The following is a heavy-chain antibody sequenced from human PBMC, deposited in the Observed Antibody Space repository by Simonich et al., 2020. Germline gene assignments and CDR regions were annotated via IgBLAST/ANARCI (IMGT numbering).Heavy chain of an antibody. CDR1: GYTFTGYY. J-gene: IGHJ6*02. Sequence: QVQLVQSGAEVKKPGASVKVSCKASGYTFTGYYLHGVRQDPGQGLEGNGRSKPNSDGTNYAQKVQGRDTMTRDTSISTAYRELSSLRSDDTSVYYCARDLFEMATIRYYYYGMDVWGQGTTVTVSS. D-gene: IGHD5-12*01. CDR3: ARDLFEMATIRYYYYGMDV. V-gene: IGHV1-2*06. CDR2: SKPNSDGT.